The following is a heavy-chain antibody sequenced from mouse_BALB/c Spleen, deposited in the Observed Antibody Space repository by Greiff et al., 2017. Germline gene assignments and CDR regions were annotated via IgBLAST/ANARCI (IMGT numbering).Heavy chain of an antibody. CDR2: IDPSDSYT. Sequence: VKLQQPGAELVKPGASVKLSCKASGYTFTSYWMHWVKQRPGQGLEWIGEIDPSDSYTNYNQKFKGKATLTVDKSSSTAYMQLSSLTSEDSAVYYCARSQLGQYYFDYWGQGTTLTVSS. CDR1: GYTFTSYW. D-gene: IGHD4-1*02. CDR3: ARSQLGQYYFDY. V-gene: IGHV1-69*02. J-gene: IGHJ2*01.